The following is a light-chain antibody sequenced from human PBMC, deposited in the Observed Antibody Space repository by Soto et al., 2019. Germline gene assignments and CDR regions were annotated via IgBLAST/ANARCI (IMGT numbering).Light chain of an antibody. CDR2: EGS. CDR3: CSYAGSSTLL. Sequence: QSVLTQPASVSGSPGQSITISCTGTSSDVGNYNLVSWYQQHPDRAPKLMIYEGSKRPSGVSNRFSGSKSDNTASLTISGLQAEDEADYYCCSYAGSSTLLFGGGTKLTVL. CDR1: SSDVGNYNL. J-gene: IGLJ3*02. V-gene: IGLV2-23*01.